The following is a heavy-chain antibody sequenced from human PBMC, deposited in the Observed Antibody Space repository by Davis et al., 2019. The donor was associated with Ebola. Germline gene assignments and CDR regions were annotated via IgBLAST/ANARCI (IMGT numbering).Heavy chain of an antibody. CDR3: ARAPLLELELHLLSWFDP. J-gene: IGHJ5*02. CDR1: GFTFSSYS. V-gene: IGHV4-39*07. D-gene: IGHD1-7*01. CDR2: IYYRVNT. Sequence: ESLKISCAASGFTFSSYSMNWVRQAPGKGLEWIGSIYYRVNTYCNPSLKSRVTISVDTSKNQFSLNLNSVTAADTAAYYCARAPLLELELHLLSWFDPWGQGTLVTVYS.